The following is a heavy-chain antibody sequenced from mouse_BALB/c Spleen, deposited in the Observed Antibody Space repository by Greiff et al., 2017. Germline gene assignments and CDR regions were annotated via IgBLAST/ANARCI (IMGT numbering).Heavy chain of an antibody. J-gene: IGHJ3*01. CDR1: GFNIKDYY. CDR2: IDPENGDT. Sequence: VQLQQSGAELVRSGASVKLSCTASGFNIKDYYMHWVKQRPEQGLEWIGWIDPENGDTEYAPKFQGKATMTADTSSNTAYLQLSSLTSEDTAVYYCARSGYYGSSYAYWGQGTLVTVSA. V-gene: IGHV14-4*02. D-gene: IGHD1-1*01. CDR3: ARSGYYGSSYAY.